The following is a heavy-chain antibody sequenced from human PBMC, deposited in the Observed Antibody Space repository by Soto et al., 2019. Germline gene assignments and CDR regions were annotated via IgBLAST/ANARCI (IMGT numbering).Heavy chain of an antibody. CDR2: ISYDGSNK. J-gene: IGHJ6*02. V-gene: IGHV3-30-3*01. Sequence: GGSLRLSCAASGFTFSSYAMHWVRQAPGKGLEWVAVISYDGSNKYYADSVKGRFTISRDNSKSTLYLQMNSLRAEDTAVYYCARVKGVYFDWPDFEGGMDVWGQGTTVTVSS. CDR3: ARVKGVYFDWPDFEGGMDV. D-gene: IGHD3-9*01. CDR1: GFTFSSYA.